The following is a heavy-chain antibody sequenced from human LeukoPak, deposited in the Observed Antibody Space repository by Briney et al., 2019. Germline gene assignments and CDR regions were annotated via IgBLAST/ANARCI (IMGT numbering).Heavy chain of an antibody. Sequence: SETLSLTCTVSGGSISSYYWSWIRQPAGKGLEWIGRIYTSGSTNYNPSLKSRVTMSVDTSKNQFSLKLSSVTAADTAVYYCARDTLDIVVVPAAIPFDYWGQGTLVTVSS. CDR2: IYTSGST. V-gene: IGHV4-4*07. CDR3: ARDTLDIVVVPAAIPFDY. D-gene: IGHD2-2*02. J-gene: IGHJ4*02. CDR1: GGSISSYY.